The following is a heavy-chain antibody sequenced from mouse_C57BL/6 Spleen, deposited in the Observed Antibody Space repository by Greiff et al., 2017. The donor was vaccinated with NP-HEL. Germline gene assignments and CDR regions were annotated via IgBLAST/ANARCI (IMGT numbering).Heavy chain of an antibody. J-gene: IGHJ3*01. D-gene: IGHD1-1*01. Sequence: VQLQQSGPELVKPGASVKISCKASGYTFTDYYMNWVKQSHGKSLEWIGDINPNNGGTSYNQKFKGKATLTVDKSSSTAYMELRSLTSEDSAVYYCARLPYYYGSRGWFAYWGQGTLVTVSA. CDR1: GYTFTDYY. CDR3: ARLPYYYGSRGWFAY. V-gene: IGHV1-26*01. CDR2: INPNNGGT.